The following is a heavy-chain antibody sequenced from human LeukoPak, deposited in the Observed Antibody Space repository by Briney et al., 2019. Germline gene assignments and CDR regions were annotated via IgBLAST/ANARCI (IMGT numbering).Heavy chain of an antibody. CDR2: TYYRSKWYT. D-gene: IGHD1-26*01. Sequence: SQTLSLTCAISGDSFSSNSAAWNWIRQSPSRGLEWLGRTYYRSKWYTDYAVSVKSRITINPDTSKNQFSLHLNSVTPEDTAVYYCTRELFLSGSYPLTDYWGQGTLVTVSS. CDR1: GDSFSSNSAA. V-gene: IGHV6-1*01. CDR3: TRELFLSGSYPLTDY. J-gene: IGHJ4*02.